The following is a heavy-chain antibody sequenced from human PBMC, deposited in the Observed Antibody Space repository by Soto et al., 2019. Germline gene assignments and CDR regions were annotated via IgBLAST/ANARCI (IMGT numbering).Heavy chain of an antibody. J-gene: IGHJ6*02. CDR2: ISGSGGST. Sequence: GGSLRLSCAASGFTFSSYAMSWVRQAPGKGLEWVSAISGSGGSTYYADSVKGRFTISRDNSKNTLYLQMNSLRAEDTAVYYCAKSYYDYSYYYYYGMDVWGQGTTVTVSS. CDR1: GFTFSSYA. CDR3: AKSYYDYSYYYYYGMDV. V-gene: IGHV3-23*01. D-gene: IGHD4-4*01.